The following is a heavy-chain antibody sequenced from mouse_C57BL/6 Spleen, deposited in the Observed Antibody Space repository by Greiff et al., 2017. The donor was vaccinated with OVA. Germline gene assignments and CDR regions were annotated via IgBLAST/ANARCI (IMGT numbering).Heavy chain of an antibody. D-gene: IGHD1-3*01. CDR2: ISDGGSYT. CDR1: GFTFSSYA. CDR3: AREILNDY. J-gene: IGHJ2*01. V-gene: IGHV5-4*01. Sequence: EVKLVESGGGLVKPGGSLKLSCAASGFTFSSYAMSWVRQTPEKRLEWVATISDGGSYTYYPDNVKGRFTISRDNAKNNLYLQMSHLKSEDTAMYYCAREILNDYWGQGTTLTVSS.